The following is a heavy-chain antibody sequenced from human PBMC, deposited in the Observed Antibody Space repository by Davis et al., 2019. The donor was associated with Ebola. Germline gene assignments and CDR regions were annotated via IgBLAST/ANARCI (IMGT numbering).Heavy chain of an antibody. CDR3: TLTVTPLDY. CDR2: IRSKANSYAT. Sequence: GSLRLSCAASGFTFSGSAMHWVRQASGKGLEWVGRIRSKANSYATAYAASVKGRFTISRDDSKNTAYLQMNSLKTEDTAVYYCTLTVTPLDYWGQGTLVTVSS. J-gene: IGHJ4*02. D-gene: IGHD4-17*01. V-gene: IGHV3-73*01. CDR1: GFTFSGSA.